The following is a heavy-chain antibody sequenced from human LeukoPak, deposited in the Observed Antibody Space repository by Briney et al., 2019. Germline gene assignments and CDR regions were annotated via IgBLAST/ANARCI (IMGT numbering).Heavy chain of an antibody. CDR1: GFTFSTYG. V-gene: IGHV3-33*01. Sequence: GGSLRLSCAASGFTFSTYGMHWVRQAPGKGLEWVAVIWYDGSNKDYADSVKGRFTISRDNSENTLYLQMNSLRTEDTAVYYCARERGVRGVIIGDWGQGTLVTVSS. J-gene: IGHJ4*02. CDR3: ARERGVRGVIIGD. CDR2: IWYDGSNK. D-gene: IGHD3-10*01.